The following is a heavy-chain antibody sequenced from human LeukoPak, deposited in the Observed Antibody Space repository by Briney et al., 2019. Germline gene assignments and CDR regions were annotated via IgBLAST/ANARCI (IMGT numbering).Heavy chain of an antibody. D-gene: IGHD1-1*01. CDR3: ARVAKERVGGVYYFDY. J-gene: IGHJ4*02. CDR1: GFTFSDYY. Sequence: GGSLRLSCAASGFTFSDYYMHWVRQPTGKGLEWVAAIGTAGDTYYTGSVKGRFTISRENAKNSLYLQMNSLRAGDTAVYYCARVAKERVGGVYYFDYWGQGTLVTVSS. V-gene: IGHV3-13*01. CDR2: IGTAGDT.